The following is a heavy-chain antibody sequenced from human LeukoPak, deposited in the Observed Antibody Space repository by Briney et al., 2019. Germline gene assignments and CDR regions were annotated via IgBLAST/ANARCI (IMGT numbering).Heavy chain of an antibody. Sequence: GGSLRLSCAASGLTVGSSYMDWVRQAPGKGLEWVSVIHSGGSTYYAESVKGRFTISRDNSKNTLYLQMNSLRVEDTALYYCVREEIGFYTWGQGTLVTVSS. V-gene: IGHV3-53*01. CDR3: VREEIGFYT. CDR2: IHSGGST. J-gene: IGHJ5*02. CDR1: GLTVGSSY.